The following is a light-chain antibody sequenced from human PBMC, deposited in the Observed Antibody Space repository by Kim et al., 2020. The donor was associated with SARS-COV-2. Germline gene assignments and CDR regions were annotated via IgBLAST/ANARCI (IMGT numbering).Light chain of an antibody. Sequence: ASVGDRVNITCRASQDIDNRLGWYQQKPGKAPKLLIYAASTLETGVPSRFAGSGSGTDFTLTISSLQPEDFATYYCQQAKNFPITFGQGTRLEIK. J-gene: IGKJ5*01. V-gene: IGKV1-12*01. CDR2: AAS. CDR1: QDIDNR. CDR3: QQAKNFPIT.